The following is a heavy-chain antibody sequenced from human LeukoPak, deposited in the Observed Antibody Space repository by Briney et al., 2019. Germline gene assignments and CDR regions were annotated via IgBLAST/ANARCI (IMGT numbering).Heavy chain of an antibody. J-gene: IGHJ4*02. Sequence: PGGSLRLSCAASGFTFRGYAMSWVRQAPGKGLEWVSAITGSYGRTYYAASVKGRFTISRDNAKHSLYLQMNSLRAEDTAVYYCARDTQQDYYGSGSAFGYWGQGPLVTVSS. V-gene: IGHV3-23*01. D-gene: IGHD3-10*01. CDR2: ITGSYGRT. CDR1: GFTFRGYA. CDR3: ARDTQQDYYGSGSAFGY.